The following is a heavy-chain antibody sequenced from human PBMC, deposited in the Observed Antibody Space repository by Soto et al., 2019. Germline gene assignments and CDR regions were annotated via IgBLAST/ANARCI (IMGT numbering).Heavy chain of an antibody. D-gene: IGHD2-21*01. CDR1: GFTFSSYA. V-gene: IGHV3-30-3*01. CDR3: ARDGNESSFDY. CDR2: ISYDGSNK. Sequence: GGSLRLSCAASGFTFSSYAMHWVRQAPGKGLEWVAVISYDGSNKYYADSVKGRFTISRDNSKNTLYLQMNSLRAEDTAVYYCARDGNESSFDYWGQGTLVTVSS. J-gene: IGHJ4*02.